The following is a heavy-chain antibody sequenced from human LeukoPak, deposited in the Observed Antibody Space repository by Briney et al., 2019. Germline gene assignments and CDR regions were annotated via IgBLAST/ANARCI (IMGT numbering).Heavy chain of an antibody. Sequence: ASVKVSCKVSGYTLTELSMHWVRQAPGKGLEWMGGFDPEDGETIYAQKFQGRVTMTEDTSTDTAYMELSSLGSEDTAVYYCATAKLPMSIAARPGFDYWGQGTLVTVSS. D-gene: IGHD6-6*01. V-gene: IGHV1-24*01. J-gene: IGHJ4*02. CDR1: GYTLTELS. CDR2: FDPEDGET. CDR3: ATAKLPMSIAARPGFDY.